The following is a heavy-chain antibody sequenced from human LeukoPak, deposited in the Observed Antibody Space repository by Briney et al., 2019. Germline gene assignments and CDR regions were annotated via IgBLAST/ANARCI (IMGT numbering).Heavy chain of an antibody. D-gene: IGHD6-6*01. J-gene: IGHJ4*02. CDR2: ISSSGSTI. CDR3: ARAAARRGPFDY. CDR1: GFTVSSNY. V-gene: IGHV3-11*04. Sequence: GGSLRLSCAASGFTVSSNYMSWVRQAPGKGLEWVSYISSSGSTIYYADSVKGRFTISRDNAKNSLYLQMNSLRAEDTAVYYCARAAARRGPFDYWGQGTLVTVSS.